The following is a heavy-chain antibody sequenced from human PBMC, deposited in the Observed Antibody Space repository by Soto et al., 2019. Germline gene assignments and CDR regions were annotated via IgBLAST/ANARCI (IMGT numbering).Heavy chain of an antibody. J-gene: IGHJ6*02. CDR3: ARKSYDYYYYGMDV. Sequence: QVQLVQSGAEVKKPGSSVKVSCKASGGTFSRYAINWVRQAPGQGLEWMGGIIPIFGTANYAQKFQGRVTITADESTSTVYMELSSLRSEDTAVYYCARKSYDYYYYGMDVWGQGTTVTVSS. D-gene: IGHD1-26*01. CDR1: GGTFSRYA. V-gene: IGHV1-69*12. CDR2: IIPIFGTA.